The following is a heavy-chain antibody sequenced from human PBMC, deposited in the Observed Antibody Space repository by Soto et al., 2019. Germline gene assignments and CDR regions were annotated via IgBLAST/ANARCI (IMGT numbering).Heavy chain of an antibody. Sequence: GGSLRLSCAASGFTSSNYAMSWVRQSPGKGLEWVSTIRRTSTTTFYADSVKGRFTISRDDSKNTLYLQMDSLRAEDTAVYYCAKDPWNPMDTKARGAFDIWGQGTMVTV. CDR2: IRRTSTTT. CDR3: AKDPWNPMDTKARGAFDI. D-gene: IGHD5-18*01. V-gene: IGHV3-23*01. J-gene: IGHJ3*02. CDR1: GFTSSNYA.